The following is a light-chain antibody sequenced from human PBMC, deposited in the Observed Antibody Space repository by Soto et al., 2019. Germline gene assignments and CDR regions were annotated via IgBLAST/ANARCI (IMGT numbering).Light chain of an antibody. Sequence: ETVMRQSPATLSVSPGERDTLSCRASQRISNDFAWYQQKPGQAPRLLIYGASTRATGIPARFSGSGFGIEFTLTITSLQSEDFAVYYCQQYNNWPLTFGGGTKVDIK. J-gene: IGKJ4*01. CDR3: QQYNNWPLT. V-gene: IGKV3-15*01. CDR2: GAS. CDR1: QRISND.